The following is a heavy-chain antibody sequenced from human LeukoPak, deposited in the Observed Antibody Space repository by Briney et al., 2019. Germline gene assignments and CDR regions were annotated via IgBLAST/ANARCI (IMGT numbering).Heavy chain of an antibody. D-gene: IGHD3-22*01. CDR2: INAGNGNT. CDR1: GYTFTSYA. J-gene: IGHJ4*02. V-gene: IGHV1-3*01. Sequence: VASVKVSCKASGYTFTSYAMHWVRQAPGQRLEWMGWINAGNGNTKYSQKFQGRVTMTTDTSTSTAYMELRSLRSDDTAVYYCAREEYYYDSSGYYRSYFDYWGQGTLVTVSS. CDR3: AREEYYYDSSGYYRSYFDY.